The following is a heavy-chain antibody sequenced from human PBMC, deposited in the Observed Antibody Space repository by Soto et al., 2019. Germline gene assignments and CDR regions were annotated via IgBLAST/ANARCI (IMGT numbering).Heavy chain of an antibody. V-gene: IGHV3-23*01. D-gene: IGHD6-19*01. Sequence: EVQLLESGGGLVQPGGSLRLSCAASGFTFSSYAMSWVRQAPGKGLEWVSAISGSGGSTYYADSVKGRFTISRDNSKNTLYLQMNSRRAEDTAEYYCAKGRIAVAAVPEFDYWGQGTLVTVSS. CDR2: ISGSGGST. CDR3: AKGRIAVAAVPEFDY. CDR1: GFTFSSYA. J-gene: IGHJ4*02.